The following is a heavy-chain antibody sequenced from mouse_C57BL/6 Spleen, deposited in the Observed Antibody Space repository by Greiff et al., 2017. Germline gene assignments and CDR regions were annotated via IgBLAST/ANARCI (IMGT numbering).Heavy chain of an antibody. CDR3: VIYYDYEDYAMDY. D-gene: IGHD2-4*01. CDR1: GYTFTNYW. J-gene: IGHJ4*01. CDR2: IYPGGGYT. V-gene: IGHV1-63*01. Sequence: QVHVKQSGAELVRPGTSVKMSCKASGYTFTNYWIGWAKQRPGHGLEWIGDIYPGGGYTNYNEKFKGKATLTADKSSSTAYMQFSSLTSEDSAIYYCVIYYDYEDYAMDYWGQGTSVTVSS.